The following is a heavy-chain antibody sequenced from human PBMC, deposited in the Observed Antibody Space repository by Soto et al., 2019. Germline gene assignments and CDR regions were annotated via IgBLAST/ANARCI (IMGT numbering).Heavy chain of an antibody. D-gene: IGHD3-3*01. CDR2: IWYDGTKK. V-gene: IGHV3-33*01. Sequence: GGSLRLSCAASGSTFSDYAIHWVRQAPGKGLDWVAVIWYDGTKKYYSEPVKGRFSISRDNPKNTVYLQMNSLRAEDTAMYYCARDTSDFWNGYRIFYSMDVWGQGTTVTVSS. CDR3: ARDTSDFWNGYRIFYSMDV. J-gene: IGHJ6*02. CDR1: GSTFSDYA.